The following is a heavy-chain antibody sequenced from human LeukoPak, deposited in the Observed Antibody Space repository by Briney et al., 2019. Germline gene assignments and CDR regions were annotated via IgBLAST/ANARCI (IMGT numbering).Heavy chain of an antibody. J-gene: IGHJ6*02. D-gene: IGHD1-26*01. CDR1: GGSIRSSYYY. Sequence: SETLSLTCTVSGGSIRSSYYYWGWIRQPPGKGLEWIGSIYDSGSTYYNPSLKSRVTISVDTSKNQFSLKLNSVTAADTAVYYCARAGGSYFYYYYYGMDVWGQGTTVTVSS. CDR2: IYDSGST. CDR3: ARAGGSYFYYYYYGMDV. V-gene: IGHV4-39*01.